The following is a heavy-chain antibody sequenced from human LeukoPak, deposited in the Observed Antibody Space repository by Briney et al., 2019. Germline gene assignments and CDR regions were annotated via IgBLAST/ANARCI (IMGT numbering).Heavy chain of an antibody. CDR3: ARFPGAAAGFDY. CDR1: GGSFSGYY. D-gene: IGHD6-13*01. Sequence: SETLSLTCAVYGGSFSGYYWSWIRQPPGKGLEWIGEINHSGSTNYNPSLKSRVTISVDTSKNQFSLKLSSVTAADTAVYYCARFPGAAAGFDYWGQGTLVIVSS. J-gene: IGHJ4*02. V-gene: IGHV4-34*01. CDR2: INHSGST.